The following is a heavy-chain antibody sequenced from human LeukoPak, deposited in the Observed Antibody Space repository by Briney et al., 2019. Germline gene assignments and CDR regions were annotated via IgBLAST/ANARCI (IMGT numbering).Heavy chain of an antibody. Sequence: SQTLSLTYTVSGGSISSGGYYWSWIRQHPGKGLEWIGYIYYSGSTYYNPSLKSRVTISVDTSKNQFSLKLSSVTAADTAVYYCARESYGGNSHWYFDLWGRGTLVTVSS. CDR1: GGSISSGGYY. CDR2: IYYSGST. V-gene: IGHV4-31*03. CDR3: ARESYGGNSHWYFDL. J-gene: IGHJ2*01. D-gene: IGHD4-23*01.